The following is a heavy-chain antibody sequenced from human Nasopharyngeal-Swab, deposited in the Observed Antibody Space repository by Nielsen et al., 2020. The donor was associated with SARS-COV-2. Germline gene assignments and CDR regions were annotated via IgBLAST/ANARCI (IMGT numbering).Heavy chain of an antibody. J-gene: IGHJ4*02. V-gene: IGHV3-9*01. D-gene: IGHD6-19*01. CDR2: ISWNSGSI. CDR1: GFTFDDYA. CDR3: AKDMEWLGDY. Sequence: SLKISCAASGFTFDDYAMHWVRQAPGKGLEWVSGISWNSGSIGYADSVKGRFTISRDNAKNSLYLQMNSLRAEDTALYYRAKDMEWLGDYWGQGTLVTVSS.